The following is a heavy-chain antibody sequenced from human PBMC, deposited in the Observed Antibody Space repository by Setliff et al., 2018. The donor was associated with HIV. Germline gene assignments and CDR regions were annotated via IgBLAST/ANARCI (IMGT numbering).Heavy chain of an antibody. CDR2: ISGSSSAI. Sequence: PGGSLRLSCAASGFTFSNSWMNWVRQAPGKGLEWLSYISGSSSAIDYAGSLKGRFTISRDNAKNSLYLQMNSLRAEDTAVYYCVRDLHVAFDIWGQGTMVTVSS. CDR3: VRDLHVAFDI. CDR1: GFTFSNSW. V-gene: IGHV3-48*01. J-gene: IGHJ3*02.